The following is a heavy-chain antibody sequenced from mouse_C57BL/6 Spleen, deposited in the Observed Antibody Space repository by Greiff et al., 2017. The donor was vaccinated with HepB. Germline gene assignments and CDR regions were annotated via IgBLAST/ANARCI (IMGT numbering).Heavy chain of an antibody. V-gene: IGHV3-6*01. CDR2: ISYDGSN. CDR3: ARVGDGYSTGYFDY. J-gene: IGHJ2*01. Sequence: VQLKESGPGLVKPSQSLSLTCSVTGYSITSGYYWNWIRQFPGNKLEWMGYISYDGSNNYNPSLKNRISITRDTSKNQFFLKLNSVTTEDTATYYCARVGDGYSTGYFDYWGQGTTLTVSS. D-gene: IGHD2-3*01. CDR1: GYSITSGYY.